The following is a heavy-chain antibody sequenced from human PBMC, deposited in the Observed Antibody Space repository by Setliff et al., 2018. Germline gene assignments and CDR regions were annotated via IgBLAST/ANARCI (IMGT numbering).Heavy chain of an antibody. Sequence: SETLSLTCTVYGGSFSDYYWGWIRQPPGKGLEWIAEINHSGSTNYNPSLKSRVTISVDTSRNQFSLKLSSVTAADTAVYYCARDRTAYSYGLDVWGQGTTVTVS. D-gene: IGHD5-18*01. CDR2: INHSGST. CDR3: ARDRTAYSYGLDV. V-gene: IGHV4-34*01. CDR1: GGSFSDYY. J-gene: IGHJ6*02.